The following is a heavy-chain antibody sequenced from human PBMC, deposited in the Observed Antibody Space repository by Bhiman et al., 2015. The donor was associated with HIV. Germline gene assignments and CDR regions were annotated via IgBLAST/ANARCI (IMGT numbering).Heavy chain of an antibody. J-gene: IGHJ4*02. CDR2: ISGSGGST. CDR3: AKDLALGSSSGNYFDY. V-gene: IGHV3-23*04. Sequence: EVQLVESGGGLVQPGGSLRLSCAASGFTFSDSWISWVRQAPGKGLEWVSAISGSGGSTYYADSVKGRFTISRDNSKNTLYLQMNSLRAEDTAVYYCAKDLALGSSSGNYFDYWGQGTLVTVSS. CDR1: GFTFSDSW. D-gene: IGHD6-6*01.